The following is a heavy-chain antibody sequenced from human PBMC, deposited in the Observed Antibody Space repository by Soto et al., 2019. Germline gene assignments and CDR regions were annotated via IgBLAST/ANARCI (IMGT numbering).Heavy chain of an antibody. CDR2: IYYNGNT. Sequence: QVQLQESGPGLVKPSETLSLTCTVSGGPISNHYWSWIRQPPGKGLEWIGYIYYNGNTNYNPSLKSRVTMSVATSRNQISLKLTTVTAADTAVYYCTRANWYSEYWGQGTLVTVSS. CDR3: TRANWYSEY. D-gene: IGHD7-27*01. V-gene: IGHV4-59*11. J-gene: IGHJ4*02. CDR1: GGPISNHY.